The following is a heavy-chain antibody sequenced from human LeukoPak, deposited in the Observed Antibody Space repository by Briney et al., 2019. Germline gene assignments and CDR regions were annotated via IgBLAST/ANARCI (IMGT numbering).Heavy chain of an antibody. CDR1: GGSFSGYY. V-gene: IGHV4-34*01. CDR3: ARTGSGSYDLFDY. Sequence: SETLSLTCAVYGGSFSGYYWSWIRQPPGKGLEWIGEINHSGSTNYNPSLKSRVTISVDTSKNQFPLKLSSVTAADTAVYYCARTGSGSYDLFDYWGQGTLVTVSS. J-gene: IGHJ4*02. D-gene: IGHD3-10*01. CDR2: INHSGST.